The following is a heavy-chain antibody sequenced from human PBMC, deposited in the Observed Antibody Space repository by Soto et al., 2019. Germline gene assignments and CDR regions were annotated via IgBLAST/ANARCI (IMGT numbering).Heavy chain of an antibody. CDR1: GFXFSSYA. V-gene: IGHV3-23*01. CDR2: ISGSGGST. Sequence: RLXXAXSGFXFSSYAMXWXXQAPGKGLEWVSAISGSGGSTYYADSVKGRFTISRDNSKNTLYLQMNSLRAEDTAVYYCAKDGSAMAFDYWGQGTLVTVSS. CDR3: AKDGSAMAFDY. D-gene: IGHD5-18*01. J-gene: IGHJ4*02.